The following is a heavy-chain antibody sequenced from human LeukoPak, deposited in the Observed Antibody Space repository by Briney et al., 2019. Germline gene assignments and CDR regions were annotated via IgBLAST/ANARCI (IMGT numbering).Heavy chain of an antibody. CDR1: GGSISSYY. CDR2: IYYSGST. J-gene: IGHJ4*02. V-gene: IGHV4-59*01. CDR3: ARSGSPSPPDY. Sequence: PSQTLSLTCTVSGGSISSYYWSWIRQPPGEGLEWIGYIYYSGSTNYNPSLKSRVTISVDTSKNQFSLKLSSVTAADTAVYYCARSGSPSPPDYWGQGTLVTVSS. D-gene: IGHD2-15*01.